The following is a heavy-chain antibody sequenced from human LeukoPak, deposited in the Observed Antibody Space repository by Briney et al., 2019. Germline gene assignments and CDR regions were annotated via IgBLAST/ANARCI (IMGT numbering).Heavy chain of an antibody. Sequence: PSETLSLTCAVYGGSFSGYYWSWIRQPPGKGLEWIGEINHSGSTYYNPSLKSRVTISVDTSKNQFSLKLSSVTAADTAVYYCASAIYTVAGFDYWGQGTLVTVSS. J-gene: IGHJ4*02. CDR1: GGSFSGYY. CDR2: INHSGST. CDR3: ASAIYTVAGFDY. V-gene: IGHV4-34*01. D-gene: IGHD6-19*01.